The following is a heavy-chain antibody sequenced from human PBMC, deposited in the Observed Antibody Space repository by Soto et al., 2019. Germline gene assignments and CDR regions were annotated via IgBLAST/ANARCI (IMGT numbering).Heavy chain of an antibody. CDR3: AKKGSSGYFYYYGMDV. V-gene: IGHV3-23*01. Sequence: GGSLRLSCAASGFTFSSYAMSWVRQAPGKGLEWVSAISGSGGSTYYADSVKGRFTISRDNSKNTLYLQMNSLRAEDTAVYFCAKKGSSGYFYYYGMDVWGQGTTVTVSS. J-gene: IGHJ6*02. CDR2: ISGSGGST. D-gene: IGHD3-22*01. CDR1: GFTFSSYA.